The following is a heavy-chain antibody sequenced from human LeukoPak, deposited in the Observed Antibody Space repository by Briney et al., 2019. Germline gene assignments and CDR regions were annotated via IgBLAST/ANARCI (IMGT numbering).Heavy chain of an antibody. Sequence: GGSLRLSCAASGFTFSSYGMHWVRQAPGKGLEWVAVISYDGSNKYYADSVKGRFTISRDNSKNTLYLQMNSLRAEDTAVYYCAKGAHYYDSSGYYDGEDYWGQGTLVTVSS. CDR3: AKGAHYYDSSGYYDGEDY. D-gene: IGHD3-22*01. CDR1: GFTFSSYG. V-gene: IGHV3-30*18. CDR2: ISYDGSNK. J-gene: IGHJ4*02.